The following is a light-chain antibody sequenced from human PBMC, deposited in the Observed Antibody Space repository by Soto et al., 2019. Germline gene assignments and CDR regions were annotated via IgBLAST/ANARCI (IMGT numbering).Light chain of an antibody. Sequence: DIQITQSPSSLSASVGDRVTITCRASQSISSNLNWYQQKPGKAPKLLIYAASNLQSGVPSTFSGSGSGKDFTLTLSSLQPEDFATYYCQQSHSIAGTLGQGTKVDXK. CDR1: QSISSN. V-gene: IGKV1-39*01. J-gene: IGKJ1*01. CDR2: AAS. CDR3: QQSHSIAGT.